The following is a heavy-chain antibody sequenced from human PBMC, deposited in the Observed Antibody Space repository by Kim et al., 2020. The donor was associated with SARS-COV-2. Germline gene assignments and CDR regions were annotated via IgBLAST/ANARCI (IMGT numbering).Heavy chain of an antibody. J-gene: IGHJ4*02. D-gene: IGHD6-19*01. V-gene: IGHV3-30*02. CDR3: AKDYDSSGWYFYYFDY. Sequence: VKGRFTITRDKSKNTLYLQMNSLRAEDKAVYYCAKDYDSSGWYFYYFDYWGQGTLVTVSS.